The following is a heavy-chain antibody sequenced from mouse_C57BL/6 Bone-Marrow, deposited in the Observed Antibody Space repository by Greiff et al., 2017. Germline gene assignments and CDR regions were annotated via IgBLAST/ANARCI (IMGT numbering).Heavy chain of an antibody. V-gene: IGHV1-54*01. J-gene: IGHJ4*01. D-gene: IGHD1-1*01. CDR1: GYAFTNYL. CDR2: INPGSGGT. CDR3: ARAHYYGSSWGYYAMDY. Sequence: VQGVESGAELVRPGTSVKVSCKASGYAFTNYLIEWVKQRPGQGLEWIGVINPGSGGTNYNEKFKGKATLTADKSSSTAYMQLSSLTSEDSAVYFCARAHYYGSSWGYYAMDYWGQGTSVTVSS.